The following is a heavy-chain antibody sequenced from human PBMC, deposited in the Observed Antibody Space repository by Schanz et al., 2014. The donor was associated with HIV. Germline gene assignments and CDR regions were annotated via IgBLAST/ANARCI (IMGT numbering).Heavy chain of an antibody. D-gene: IGHD1-20*01. CDR1: GFTFSYYG. Sequence: QVQLVESGGGVVQPGRSLRLSCAASGFTFSYYGMYWVRQAPGKGPEGVAVIWYDGSKKYYADSVKGRFTISRDNSKNTLFLQMNSLRAEDTAMYYCAKDQGDVTGTPFDYWGQGTLVTVSS. V-gene: IGHV3-33*06. J-gene: IGHJ4*02. CDR2: IWYDGSKK. CDR3: AKDQGDVTGTPFDY.